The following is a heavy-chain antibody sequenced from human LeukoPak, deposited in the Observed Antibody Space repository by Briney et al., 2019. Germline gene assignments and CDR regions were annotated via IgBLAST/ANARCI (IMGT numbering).Heavy chain of an antibody. Sequence: SETLSLTCTVSGGSISSYYWSWIRQSPGKGLEWIGYIYYSGSTNYNPSLKSRVTISLDTSRNQFSLKLSSVTAADTAMYYCARRACMTTVTIGACYYYGMDVWGQGTTVTVSS. CDR2: IYYSGST. CDR3: ARRACMTTVTIGACYYYGMDV. V-gene: IGHV4-59*08. J-gene: IGHJ6*02. D-gene: IGHD4-17*01. CDR1: GGSISSYY.